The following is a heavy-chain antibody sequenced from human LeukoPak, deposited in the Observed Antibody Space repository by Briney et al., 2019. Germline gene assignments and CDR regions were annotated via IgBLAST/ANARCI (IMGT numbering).Heavy chain of an antibody. D-gene: IGHD3-10*01. V-gene: IGHV4-38-2*02. CDR3: ARALPWFGLPDVFDI. Sequence: SETLSLTCTVSGDSMNTLLYFWGWIRQPPGKGLDYIGTIYHSGTTFYNPSLKSRVTISVDTSKRQFSLKLNSVTAADTAIYYCARALPWFGLPDVFDIWGHGTMVTVSS. CDR1: GDSMNTLLYF. CDR2: IYHSGTT. J-gene: IGHJ3*02.